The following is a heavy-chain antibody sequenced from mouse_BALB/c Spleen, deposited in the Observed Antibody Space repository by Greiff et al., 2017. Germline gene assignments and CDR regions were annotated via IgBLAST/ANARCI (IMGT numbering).Heavy chain of an antibody. V-gene: IGHV5-12-1*01. Sequence: DVKLVESGGDLVKPGGSLKLSCAASGFAFSSYDMSWVRQTPEKRLEWVAYISSGGGSTYYPDTVKGRFTISRDNAKNTLYLQMSSLKSEDTAMYYCARPLSPYWYFDVWGAGTTVTVSS. CDR1: GFAFSSYD. CDR2: ISSGGGST. CDR3: ARPLSPYWYFDV. J-gene: IGHJ1*01.